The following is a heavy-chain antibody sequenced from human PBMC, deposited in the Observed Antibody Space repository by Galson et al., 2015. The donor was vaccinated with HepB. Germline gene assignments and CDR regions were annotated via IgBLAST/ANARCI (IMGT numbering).Heavy chain of an antibody. D-gene: IGHD3-3*01. J-gene: IGHJ5*02. CDR3: ARDTPTYYDFWSGYCWFDP. Sequence: SVKVSCKASGGTFSSYAISWARQAPGQGLEWMGGIIPIFGTANYAQKFQGRVTITADESTSTAYMELSSLRSEDTAVYYCARDTPTYYDFWSGYCWFDPWGQGTLVTVSS. V-gene: IGHV1-69*13. CDR1: GGTFSSYA. CDR2: IIPIFGTA.